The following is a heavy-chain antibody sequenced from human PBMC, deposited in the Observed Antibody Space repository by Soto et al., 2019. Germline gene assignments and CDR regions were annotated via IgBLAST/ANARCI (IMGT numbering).Heavy chain of an antibody. J-gene: IGHJ4*02. V-gene: IGHV1-69*12. CDR1: GGTFSSYA. CDR2: IIPIFGTA. Sequence: QVQLVQSGVEVKKPGSSVKVSCKASGGTFSSYAISWVRQAPGQGLEWMGGIIPIFGTANYAQKFQGRVTTTAHESTSTAYMELSILRSEDTAVYYCARERDGYHPLDYWGQGTLVTVSS. D-gene: IGHD5-12*01. CDR3: ARERDGYHPLDY.